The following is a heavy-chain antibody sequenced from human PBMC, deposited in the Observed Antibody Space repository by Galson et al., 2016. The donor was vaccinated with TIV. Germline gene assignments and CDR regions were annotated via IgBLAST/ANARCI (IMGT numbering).Heavy chain of an antibody. CDR2: ISPFFGTA. CDR3: ARRSQLKVAAGFDF. Sequence: SVKVSCKGSGGTFSSYAINWVRQAPGQGLEWMGGISPFFGTANYAQKFQGRVSITTDESRSTVYMELPSLRSDDTAVYFCARRSQLKVAAGFDFWGQGTLVTVSS. V-gene: IGHV1-69*05. D-gene: IGHD6-13*01. CDR1: GGTFSSYA. J-gene: IGHJ4*02.